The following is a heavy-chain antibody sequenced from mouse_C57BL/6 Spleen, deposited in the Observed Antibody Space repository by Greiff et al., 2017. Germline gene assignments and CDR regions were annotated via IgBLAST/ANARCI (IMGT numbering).Heavy chain of an antibody. CDR1: GYTFTDYN. Sequence: EVQLQQSGPELVKPGASVKISCKASGYTFTDYNMDWVKQSHGKSLEWIGDINPNNGGTIYNQKFKGKATLTVDKSSTTAYMELRSLTSEDTAVYYCARGLRRYYAMDYWGQGTSVTVSS. V-gene: IGHV1-18*01. D-gene: IGHD2-4*01. J-gene: IGHJ4*01. CDR3: ARGLRRYYAMDY. CDR2: INPNNGGT.